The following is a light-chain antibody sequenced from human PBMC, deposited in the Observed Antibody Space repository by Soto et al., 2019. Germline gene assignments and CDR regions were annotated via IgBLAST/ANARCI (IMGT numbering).Light chain of an antibody. CDR3: HQYDNLLFT. Sequence: DIQMTQSPSSLSASVGDRVTITCQASQDISNYLNWYQQKPGKAPKLLIYDASNLETGVPSRFSGSGCGTDFTFTISSLLPEDIATYYCHQYDNLLFTFGPGTKVDIK. CDR2: DAS. J-gene: IGKJ3*01. CDR1: QDISNY. V-gene: IGKV1-33*01.